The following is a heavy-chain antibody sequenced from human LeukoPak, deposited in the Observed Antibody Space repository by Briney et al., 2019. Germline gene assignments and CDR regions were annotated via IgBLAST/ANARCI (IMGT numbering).Heavy chain of an antibody. CDR2: ISSSSSTI. CDR3: ARGFYGSGTYLIDY. V-gene: IGHV3-48*01. J-gene: IGHJ4*02. CDR1: GFTFSSYS. D-gene: IGHD3-10*01. Sequence: GGSLRLSCAASGFTFSSYSMNWVRQAPGKGLEWISYISSSSSTIYYADSVKGRYTISRDNSKNTLYLQMNSLRADDTAVYYCARGFYGSGTYLIDYWGQGTLVTVSS.